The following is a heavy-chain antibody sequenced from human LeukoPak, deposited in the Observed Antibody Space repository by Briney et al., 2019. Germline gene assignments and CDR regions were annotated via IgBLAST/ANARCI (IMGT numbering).Heavy chain of an antibody. J-gene: IGHJ4*02. Sequence: ASVKVSCKASGYTFTGYYMHWVRQAPGQGLEWMGWINPNSGGTNYAQKFQGRVTMTRDTSISTAYMELSRLRSDDTAVFYCAKFKGHYYYESSGYCDNWGQGTLVTVSS. CDR2: INPNSGGT. V-gene: IGHV1-2*02. CDR1: GYTFTGYY. D-gene: IGHD3-22*01. CDR3: AKFKGHYYYESSGYCDN.